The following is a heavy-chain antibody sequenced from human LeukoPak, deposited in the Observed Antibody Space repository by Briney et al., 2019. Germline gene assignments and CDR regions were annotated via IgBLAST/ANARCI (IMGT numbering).Heavy chain of an antibody. V-gene: IGHV4-39*07. CDR3: ARIPFSSGSFYYYYYMDV. D-gene: IGHD3-10*01. CDR2: AYYGGST. Sequence: SETLSLTCTVSGASITNTNYYWGCLRQPPGKGLEWIGSAYYGGSTYYNPSLKSRVTISVDTSKNQFSLKLSSVTAADTAVYYCARIPFSSGSFYYYYYMDVWGKGTTVTVSS. J-gene: IGHJ6*03. CDR1: GASITNTNYY.